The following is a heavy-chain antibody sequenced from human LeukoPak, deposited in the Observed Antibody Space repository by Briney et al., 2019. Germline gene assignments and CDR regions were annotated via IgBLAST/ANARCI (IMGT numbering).Heavy chain of an antibody. V-gene: IGHV3-21*04. CDR1: GFTFSSYS. D-gene: IGHD1-26*01. CDR2: ISSSSSYT. Sequence: GGSLRLSCAASGFTFSSYSMNWVRQAPGKGLEWVSSISSSSSYTNYADSVKGRFTISRDNAKNSLYLQMNSLRADDTAVYYCARDWGSYRTFDYWGQGTLVTVSS. J-gene: IGHJ4*02. CDR3: ARDWGSYRTFDY.